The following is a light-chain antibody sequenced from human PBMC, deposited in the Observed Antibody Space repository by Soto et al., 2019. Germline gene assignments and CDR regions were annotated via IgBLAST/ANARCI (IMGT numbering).Light chain of an antibody. J-gene: IGKJ1*01. CDR1: QGISGC. CDR2: GAS. V-gene: IGKV1-5*01. CDR3: QQYNMYPWT. Sequence: MTQSPAALSVSLGDRATISCRASQGISGCLAWYQQKPGKAPKLLIYGASSLESGVPSRFSGSGSGTEFSLTISSLKTDDFATYYCQQYNMYPWTFGEGTKVDIK.